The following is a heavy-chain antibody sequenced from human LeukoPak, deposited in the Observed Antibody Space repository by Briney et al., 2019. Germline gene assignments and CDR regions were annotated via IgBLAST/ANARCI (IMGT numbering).Heavy chain of an antibody. V-gene: IGHV4-30-4*08. CDR2: IYYSGST. J-gene: IGHJ4*02. Sequence: PSETLSLTCTVSGGSVRSYYWSWIRQPPRKGLEWIGDIYYSGSTYYNPSLKSRVTISVDTSKNQFSLKLSSVTAADTAVYYCARGHCSSTSCLGGFNYWDQGTLVTVSS. CDR1: GGSVRSYY. D-gene: IGHD2-2*01. CDR3: ARGHCSSTSCLGGFNY.